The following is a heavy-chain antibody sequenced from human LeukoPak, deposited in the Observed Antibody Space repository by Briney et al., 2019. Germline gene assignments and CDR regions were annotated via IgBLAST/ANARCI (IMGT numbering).Heavy chain of an antibody. CDR1: GFTFGDHA. Sequence: PGRSLRLSCTASGFTFGDHAMSWVRQAPGKGLEWVAFIRSKNYRGTAEYAASVRGRFTISRDDSKSIAYLQMNSLETEDTAVYYCARGPIDLSLYYGMDVWGQGTTVTVSS. CDR3: ARGPIDLSLYYGMDV. V-gene: IGHV3-49*04. J-gene: IGHJ6*02. D-gene: IGHD3-16*02. CDR2: IRSKNYRGTA.